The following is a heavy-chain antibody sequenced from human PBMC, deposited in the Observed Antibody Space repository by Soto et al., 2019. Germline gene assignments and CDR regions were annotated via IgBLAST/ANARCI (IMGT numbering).Heavy chain of an antibody. CDR3: AKLPHPYSGNRADAFDI. CDR1: GFTFSNYA. D-gene: IGHD1-26*01. J-gene: IGHJ3*02. V-gene: IGHV3-23*01. CDR2: VRGGGGST. Sequence: PGGSLRLSCAASGFTFSNYAMSWVCQAPGKGLEWVSAVRGGGGSTYYADSVKGRFTISRDISKNTLYLQFNSLRAEDTAVYYCAKLPHPYSGNRADAFDIWGQGTMVTVSS.